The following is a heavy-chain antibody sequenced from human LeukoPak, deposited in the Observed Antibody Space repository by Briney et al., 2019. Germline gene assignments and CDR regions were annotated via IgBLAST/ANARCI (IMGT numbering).Heavy chain of an antibody. V-gene: IGHV3-21*01. Sequence: GGSLRLSCAVSGFTFSSYSMNWVRQAPGKGLEWVSSISSSSSYIYYADSVKGRFTISRDNAKNSLYLQMNSLRAEDTAVYYCARGHDFWSGYYPQYYFDYWGQGALVTVSS. CDR2: ISSSSSYI. CDR3: ARGHDFWSGYYPQYYFDY. D-gene: IGHD3-3*01. J-gene: IGHJ4*02. CDR1: GFTFSSYS.